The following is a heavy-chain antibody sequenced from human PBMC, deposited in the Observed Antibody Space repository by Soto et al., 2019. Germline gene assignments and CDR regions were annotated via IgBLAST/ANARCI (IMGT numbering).Heavy chain of an antibody. J-gene: IGHJ6*02. CDR2: IYYSGYT. CDR1: GGSISSSSYY. Sequence: SETLSLTCTVSGGSISSSSYYWGWIRQPPGKGMERIGSIYYSGYTYYNPSLKSRVTISVDTSKNHFSLKLSSVTAADTAVYYCARHNGPLYVGYYYDMDVWGQGTTVTVSS. D-gene: IGHD3-16*01. CDR3: ARHNGPLYVGYYYDMDV. V-gene: IGHV4-39*01.